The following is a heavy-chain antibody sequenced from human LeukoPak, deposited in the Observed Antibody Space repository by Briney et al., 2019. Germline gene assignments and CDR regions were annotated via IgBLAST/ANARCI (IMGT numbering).Heavy chain of an antibody. CDR1: GYSISSGYY. Sequence: SETLSLTCAVSGYSISSGYYWGWIRQPAGEGLEWIGHIYTSGSTNYNPSLKSRVTISVDTSKNQFSLKLTSVTAADTAVYYCASQHWGSNYFDYWGQGTPVTVSS. CDR2: IYTSGST. J-gene: IGHJ4*02. D-gene: IGHD7-27*01. CDR3: ASQHWGSNYFDY. V-gene: IGHV4-61*09.